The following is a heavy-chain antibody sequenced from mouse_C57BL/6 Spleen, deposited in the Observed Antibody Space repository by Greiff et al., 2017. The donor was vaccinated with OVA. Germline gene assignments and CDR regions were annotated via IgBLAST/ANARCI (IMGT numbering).Heavy chain of an antibody. CDR3: ARKGLLYVCDY. J-gene: IGHJ2*01. CDR1: GYTFTSYW. CDR2: INPSNGGS. D-gene: IGHD1-1*02. Sequence: VQLQQPGTELVKPGASVKLSCKASGYTFTSYWMHWVKQRPGQGLEWIGNINPSNGGSNYNEKFKIKATLTVDKSSSTAYMKLISLTSEDSAVYYCARKGLLYVCDYWGQGTTLTVSS. V-gene: IGHV1-53*01.